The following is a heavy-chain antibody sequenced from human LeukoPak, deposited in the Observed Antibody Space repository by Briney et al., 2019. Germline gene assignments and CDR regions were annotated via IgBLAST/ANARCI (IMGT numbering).Heavy chain of an antibody. J-gene: IGHJ4*02. CDR2: TWYDGSNK. CDR3: ARDQSLLYFDY. D-gene: IGHD2-15*01. CDR1: GFTFSSYG. Sequence: GRSLRLSCAASGFTFSSYGMHWVRQAPGKGLEWVALTWYDGSNKSYGDSVKGRFTISRDNSKNTLYLQMSSLRAEDTAVYYCARDQSLLYFDYWGQGTLVAVSS. V-gene: IGHV3-33*01.